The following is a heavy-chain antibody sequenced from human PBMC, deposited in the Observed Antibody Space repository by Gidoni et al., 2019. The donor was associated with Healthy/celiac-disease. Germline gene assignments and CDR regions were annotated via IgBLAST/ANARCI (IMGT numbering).Heavy chain of an antibody. CDR2: IFSNDEK. CDR1: GFSLSNARMG. J-gene: IGHJ6*02. V-gene: IGHV2-26*01. CDR3: STISRYYGMDV. Sequence: QVTLKESGPVLVKPTETLPLTCTVSGFSLSNARMGVSWIRQPPGKALEWLAHIFSNDEKSYSTSLKSRLTISKDTSKSQVVLTMTNMDPVDTATYYCSTISRYYGMDVWGQGTTVTVSS.